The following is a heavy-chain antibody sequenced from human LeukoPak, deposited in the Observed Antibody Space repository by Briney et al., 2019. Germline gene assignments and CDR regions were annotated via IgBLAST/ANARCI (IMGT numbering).Heavy chain of an antibody. CDR1: GGSFGGYY. J-gene: IGHJ4*02. Sequence: PSETLSLTCAVYGGSFGGYYWSWIRQPPGKGLEWIGEINHSGSTNYNPSLKSRVTISVDTSKNQFSLKLSSVTAADTAVYYCAIPLVRGSFDYWGQGTLVTVSS. D-gene: IGHD6-13*01. CDR3: AIPLVRGSFDY. V-gene: IGHV4-34*01. CDR2: INHSGST.